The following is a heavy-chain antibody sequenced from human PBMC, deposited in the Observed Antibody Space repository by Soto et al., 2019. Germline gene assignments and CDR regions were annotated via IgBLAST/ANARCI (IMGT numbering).Heavy chain of an antibody. D-gene: IGHD3-22*01. J-gene: IGHJ6*03. CDR3: ARVVIVGYYYYMDV. CDR2: IYSGGST. V-gene: IGHV3-66*01. Sequence: GGSLRLSCAASGFTVSSNYMSWVRQAPGKGLEWFSVIYSGGSTYYADSVKGRFTISRDNSKNTLYLQMNSLRAEDTAVYYCARVVIVGYYYYMDVWGKGTTVTSP. CDR1: GFTVSSNY.